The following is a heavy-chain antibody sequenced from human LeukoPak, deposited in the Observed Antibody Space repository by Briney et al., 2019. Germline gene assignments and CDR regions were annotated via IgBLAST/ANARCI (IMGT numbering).Heavy chain of an antibody. V-gene: IGHV4-59*01. Sequence: WETLSLTCSVSGGSISSYLWNWIRQPPGKGLDWIGNIYNSGSTYYNPSLKSRVTMSVDPSKNQFSLKLNSVTAADTAVYYCAREDYCSGGSCYRVRAFSIWGQRTMVTVSS. CDR2: IYNSGST. J-gene: IGHJ3*02. CDR1: GGSISSYL. CDR3: AREDYCSGGSCYRVRAFSI. D-gene: IGHD2-15*01.